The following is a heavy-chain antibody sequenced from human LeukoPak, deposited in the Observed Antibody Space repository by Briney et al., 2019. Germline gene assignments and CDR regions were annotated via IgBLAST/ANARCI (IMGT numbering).Heavy chain of an antibody. V-gene: IGHV4-34*01. D-gene: IGHD4-11*01. CDR2: INHSGST. Sequence: SETLSLTCAVYGGSFTGYYWSWIRQPPGKGLEWIGEINHSGSTNYNPSLKSRVTISVDTSKNQFSLKLSSVTAADTAVYHCARVPYDYSNYWFDPWGQGTLVTVSS. CDR3: ARVPYDYSNYWFDP. CDR1: GGSFTGYY. J-gene: IGHJ5*02.